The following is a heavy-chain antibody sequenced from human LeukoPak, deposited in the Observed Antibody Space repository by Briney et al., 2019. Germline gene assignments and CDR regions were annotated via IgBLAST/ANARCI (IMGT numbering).Heavy chain of an antibody. D-gene: IGHD6-13*01. CDR1: GGTFSSYA. CDR3: ALLIGAGTVSIGAFDI. J-gene: IGHJ3*02. Sequence: SVKVSCKASGGTFSSYAISWVRQAPGQGLEWMGGIIPIFGTASYAQKFQGRVTITTDESTSTAYMELSSLRSEDTAVYYCALLIGAGTVSIGAFDIWGQGTMVTVSS. V-gene: IGHV1-69*05. CDR2: IIPIFGTA.